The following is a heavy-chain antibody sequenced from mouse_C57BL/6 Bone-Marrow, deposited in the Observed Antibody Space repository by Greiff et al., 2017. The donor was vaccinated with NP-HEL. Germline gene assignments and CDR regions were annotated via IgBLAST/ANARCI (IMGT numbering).Heavy chain of an antibody. V-gene: IGHV1-39*01. CDR3: ARSSYYSNDWYFDV. Sequence: EVQLQQSGPELVKPGASVKISCKASGYSFTDYNMNWVKQSHGKSLEWIGVINPNYGTTSYNQKFKGKATLTVDQSSSTAYMQLNSLTSEDSAVYYCARSSYYSNDWYFDVWGTGTTVTVSS. D-gene: IGHD2-5*01. J-gene: IGHJ1*03. CDR1: GYSFTDYN. CDR2: INPNYGTT.